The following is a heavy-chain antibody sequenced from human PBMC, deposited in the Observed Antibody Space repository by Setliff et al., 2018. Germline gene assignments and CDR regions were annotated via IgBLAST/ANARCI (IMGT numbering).Heavy chain of an antibody. CDR1: GYTFTGYY. J-gene: IGHJ4*02. Sequence: ASVKVSCKASGYTFTGYYVHWVRQAPGQGLEWMGWINPNSGGTNYAQKFQGWVTMTRDTSISTAYMELSRLRSDDTAVYYCARRRYYYDSSGYRWGGFYFDYWGQGTRVTVSS. V-gene: IGHV1-2*04. CDR3: ARRRYYYDSSGYRWGGFYFDY. CDR2: INPNSGGT. D-gene: IGHD3-22*01.